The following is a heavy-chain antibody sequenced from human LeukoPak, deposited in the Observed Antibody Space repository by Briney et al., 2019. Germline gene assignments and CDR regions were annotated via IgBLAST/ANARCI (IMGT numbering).Heavy chain of an antibody. V-gene: IGHV3-64*01. J-gene: IGHJ6*03. CDR2: ISSNGGST. CDR3: ARDRVDYYDSSGYYYYYMDV. Sequence: PGGSLRLSCAASGFTFSSYAMHWVRQAPGKGLEYVSAISSNGGSTYYANSVKGRFTISRDNSKNTLYLQMGSLRAEDMAVYYCARDRVDYYDSSGYYYYYMDVWGKGTTVTVSS. CDR1: GFTFSSYA. D-gene: IGHD3-22*01.